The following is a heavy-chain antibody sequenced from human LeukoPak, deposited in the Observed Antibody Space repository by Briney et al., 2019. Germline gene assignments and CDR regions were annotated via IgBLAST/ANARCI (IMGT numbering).Heavy chain of an antibody. V-gene: IGHV1-18*01. D-gene: IGHD3-22*01. CDR2: ISAYNGNT. Sequence: PGASVKVSCKASGYTFTSYGISWVRQAPGQGLEWMGWISAYNGNTNYAQKLQGRVTMTTDTSTSTAYMELRSLRSDDTAVYYCAGDKGYYYDSSGPDYWGQGTLVTVSS. CDR1: GYTFTSYG. J-gene: IGHJ4*02. CDR3: AGDKGYYYDSSGPDY.